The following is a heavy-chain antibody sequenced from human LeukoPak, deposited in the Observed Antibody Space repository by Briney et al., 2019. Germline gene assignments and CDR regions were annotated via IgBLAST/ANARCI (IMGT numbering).Heavy chain of an antibody. CDR1: GFTFSSYG. CDR3: ARVGVWGYFDY. CDR2: ISYDGSNK. V-gene: IGHV3-30*03. D-gene: IGHD3-16*01. Sequence: GGSLRLSCAASGFTFSSYGMHWVRQAPGKGLEWVAVISYDGSNKYYADSVKGRFTISRDNSKNTLYLQMNSLRAEDTAVYYCARVGVWGYFDYWGQGTLVTVSS. J-gene: IGHJ4*02.